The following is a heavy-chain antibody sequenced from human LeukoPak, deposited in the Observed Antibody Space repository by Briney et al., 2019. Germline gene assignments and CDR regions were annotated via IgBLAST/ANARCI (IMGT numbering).Heavy chain of an antibody. J-gene: IGHJ6*04. CDR3: ARGTLTMFRGAMDV. D-gene: IGHD3-10*01. CDR1: GGSISSYY. V-gene: IGHV4-59*01. CDR2: IYYSGST. Sequence: PSETLCLSCTVSGGSISSYYRSWIRQPPGKGLEWIAYIYYSGSTNYNPSLKSRVTISADTSKNQFSLKLSSVTAADTAVYYCARGTLTMFRGAMDVWGKGTTVTVSS.